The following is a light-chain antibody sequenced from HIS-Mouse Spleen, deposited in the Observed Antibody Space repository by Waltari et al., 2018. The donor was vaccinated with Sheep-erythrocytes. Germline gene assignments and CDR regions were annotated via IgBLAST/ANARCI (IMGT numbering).Light chain of an antibody. CDR1: STDVGGYYY. J-gene: IGLJ1*01. Sequence: QPALTQPRSASGSPGQSVTIACTGTSTDVGGYYYVSWYQQHPGKAPKLMIYDVSKRPSGVPDRFSGSKSGNTASLTISGLQAEDEADYYCCSYAGSYTYVFGTGTKVTVL. V-gene: IGLV2-11*01. CDR2: DVS. CDR3: CSYAGSYTYV.